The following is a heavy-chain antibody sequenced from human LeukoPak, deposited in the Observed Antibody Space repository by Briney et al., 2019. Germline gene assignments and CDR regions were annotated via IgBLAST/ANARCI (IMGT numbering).Heavy chain of an antibody. CDR2: ISGSGGST. J-gene: IGHJ4*02. CDR3: AKAPLAPIVVVVAATYDY. Sequence: GGSLRLSCAASGFTFSSYAMSGVRQAPGKGVEWVSAISGSGGSTYYADSVKGRFTISRDNSKNTLYLQMNSLRAEDTAVYYCAKAPLAPIVVVVAATYDYWGQGTLVTVSS. D-gene: IGHD2-15*01. CDR1: GFTFSSYA. V-gene: IGHV3-23*01.